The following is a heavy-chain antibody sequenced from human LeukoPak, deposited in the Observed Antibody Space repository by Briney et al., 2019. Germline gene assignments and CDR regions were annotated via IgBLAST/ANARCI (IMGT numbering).Heavy chain of an antibody. CDR2: ISGSSSTI. V-gene: IGHV3-48*01. CDR1: GFSFSSNS. CDR3: VGSSGWWGFDY. Sequence: GSLRLSCAASGFSFSSNSMNWVRQAPGRGLEWVSYISGSSSTIYYADSVKGRFTISRDNAKNSLYLQMNSLRAEDTAVYYCVGSSGWWGFDYWGQGTLVTVSS. J-gene: IGHJ4*02. D-gene: IGHD6-19*01.